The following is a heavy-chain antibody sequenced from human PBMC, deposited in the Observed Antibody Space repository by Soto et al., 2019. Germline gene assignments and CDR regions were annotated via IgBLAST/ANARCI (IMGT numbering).Heavy chain of an antibody. CDR2: IYYRGST. D-gene: IGHD2-2*01. CDR1: GGSISDYS. Sequence: ETLSLTCTISGGSISDYSWNWIRQPPGRGLEWIGYIYYRGSTNYNPSLWSRVTISADTSKNQFSLKLSSVTAADTAVYYCARGSNSNFEGPIVWGQGTLVTVSS. CDR3: ARGSNSNFEGPIV. J-gene: IGHJ4*02. V-gene: IGHV4-59*01.